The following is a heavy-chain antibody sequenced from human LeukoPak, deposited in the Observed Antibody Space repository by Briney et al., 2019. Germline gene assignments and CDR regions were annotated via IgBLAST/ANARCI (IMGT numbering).Heavy chain of an antibody. CDR2: ISRRGTTR. V-gene: IGHV3-48*03. Sequence: GGSLRLSCAASGFTFSSYEMNWVRQAPGKGLGWVSYISRRGTTRYYADSVKGRFTISRDNAKNSLSLQMNSLRAEDTAVYYCARDLDGYNTFDYWGQGTLVTVSS. J-gene: IGHJ4*02. CDR3: ARDLDGYNTFDY. D-gene: IGHD5-24*01. CDR1: GFTFSSYE.